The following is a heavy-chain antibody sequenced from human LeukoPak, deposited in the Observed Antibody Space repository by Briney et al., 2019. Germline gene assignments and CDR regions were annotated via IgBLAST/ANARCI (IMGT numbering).Heavy chain of an antibody. CDR2: MSSSSSYI. J-gene: IGHJ4*02. V-gene: IGHV3-21*01. CDR1: GFTFSSYN. CDR3: ARSGYFYGQPSYFDY. Sequence: GGSLRLSCAASGFTFSSYNMNWVRQAPGKGLEWVSSMSSSSSYIYYADSVKGRFTISRDNAKDSLYLQMNSLRAEDTAVYYCARSGYFYGQPSYFDYWGQGTLVTVSS. D-gene: IGHD5-18*01.